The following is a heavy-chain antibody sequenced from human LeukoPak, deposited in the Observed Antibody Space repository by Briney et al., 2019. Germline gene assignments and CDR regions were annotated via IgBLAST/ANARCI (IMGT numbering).Heavy chain of an antibody. Sequence: GGSLRLSCAASGFTFSSYAITWVRQAPGKGLEWVSAVSSNGAKTYYADSVKGRFTISRDNYKNMVFLQMNSLRAEDTAVYYCGKAAAAPGFDFWGQGTLVTVSS. J-gene: IGHJ4*02. CDR1: GFTFSSYA. CDR3: GKAAAAPGFDF. D-gene: IGHD6-13*01. V-gene: IGHV3-23*01. CDR2: VSSNGAKT.